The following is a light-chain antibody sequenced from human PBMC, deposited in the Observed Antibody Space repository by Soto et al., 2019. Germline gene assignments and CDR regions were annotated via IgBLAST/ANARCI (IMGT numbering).Light chain of an antibody. Sequence: EIVLTQSPATLSLSPGERATLSCRASQSVSNYLTWYQQKPGQAPRLLVYDTFNRANGVPARFTGSASDTDFTLTISSLEPEDFAVYYCQQRAGWPRRFGQGTKVEIK. V-gene: IGKV3-11*01. J-gene: IGKJ1*01. CDR3: QQRAGWPRR. CDR1: QSVSNY. CDR2: DTF.